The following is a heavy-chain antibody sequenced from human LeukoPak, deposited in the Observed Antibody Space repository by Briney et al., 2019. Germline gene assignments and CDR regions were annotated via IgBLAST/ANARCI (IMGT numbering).Heavy chain of an antibody. J-gene: IGHJ3*02. Sequence: SVKVSCKASGGTFSSYAISWVRQAPGQGLEWMGGIIPIFGTANYAQKFQGRVTITADKSTSTAYMELSSLRSEDTAVYYCARDLRVINAFDIWGQGTMVTVSS. CDR1: GGTFSSYA. CDR2: IIPIFGTA. D-gene: IGHD3-22*01. V-gene: IGHV1-69*06. CDR3: ARDLRVINAFDI.